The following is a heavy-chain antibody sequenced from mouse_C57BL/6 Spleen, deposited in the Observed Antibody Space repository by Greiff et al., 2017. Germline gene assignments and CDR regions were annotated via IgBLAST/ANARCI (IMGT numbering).Heavy chain of an antibody. V-gene: IGHV7-3*01. Sequence: EVNVVESGGGLVQPGGSLSLSCAASGFTFTDYYMSWVRQPPGKALEWLGFIRNKANGYTTEYSASVKGRFTISRDNSQSILYLQMNALRAEDSATYYCARYEGAMDYWGQGTSVTVSS. CDR2: IRNKANGYTT. J-gene: IGHJ4*01. CDR1: GFTFTDYY. CDR3: ARYEGAMDY.